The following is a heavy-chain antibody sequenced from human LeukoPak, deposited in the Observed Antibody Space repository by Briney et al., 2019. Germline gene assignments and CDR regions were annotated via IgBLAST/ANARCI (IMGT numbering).Heavy chain of an antibody. CDR3: ARGYYGDYYYYYYGMDV. D-gene: IGHD3-3*01. CDR1: GGSISSYY. CDR2: IYYSGST. Sequence: SETLSLTCTVAGGSISSYYWSWIRQPPGKGLEWMGYIYYSGSTNYNPSLKSRVTISVDTSKNQFSLKLSSVTAADTAVYYCARGYYGDYYYYYYGMDVWGQGTTVTVSS. J-gene: IGHJ6*02. V-gene: IGHV4-59*08.